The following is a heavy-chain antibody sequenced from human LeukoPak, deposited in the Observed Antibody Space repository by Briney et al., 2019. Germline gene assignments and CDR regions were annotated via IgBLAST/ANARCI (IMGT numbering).Heavy chain of an antibody. V-gene: IGHV3-23*01. D-gene: IGHD5-12*01. CDR1: GFTFSSYA. Sequence: GGSLRLSCAASGFTFSSYAMGWVRQAPGKGLEWVSAISGSGGSTYYADSVKGRFTISRDNSKNTLYLQMNSLRAEDTAVYYCAKGGIYSGYACWGQGTLVTVSS. CDR2: ISGSGGST. CDR3: AKGGIYSGYAC. J-gene: IGHJ4*02.